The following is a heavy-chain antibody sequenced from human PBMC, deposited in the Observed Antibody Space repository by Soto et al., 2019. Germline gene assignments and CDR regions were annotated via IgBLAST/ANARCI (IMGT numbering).Heavy chain of an antibody. CDR2: IIPIFGTA. Sequence: QVQLVQSGAEVKKPGSSVKVSCKASGGTFSSYAISWVRQATGQGLEWMGGIIPIFGTANYAQKFQGRVTLTADESTSTAYMELSSLRPEDTAVYYCASTVDTAMSWYFDYWGQGTLVTVSS. D-gene: IGHD5-18*01. CDR3: ASTVDTAMSWYFDY. CDR1: GGTFSSYA. V-gene: IGHV1-69*01. J-gene: IGHJ4*02.